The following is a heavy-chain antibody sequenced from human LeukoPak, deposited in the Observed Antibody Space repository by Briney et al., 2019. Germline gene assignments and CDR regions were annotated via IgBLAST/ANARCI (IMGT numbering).Heavy chain of an antibody. CDR3: ARSPGGSSAVDY. V-gene: IGHV3-74*01. CDR1: GFTFSSYW. D-gene: IGHD2-2*01. J-gene: IGHJ4*02. CDR2: INSDGSIT. Sequence: GGSLRLSCAASGFTFSSYWMHWVRQAPGKGLVLVSRINSDGSITTYADSVKGRFTISRDNAKNTLYLEVNSLRAEDTAVYYCARSPGGSSAVDYWGQGTLVTVSS.